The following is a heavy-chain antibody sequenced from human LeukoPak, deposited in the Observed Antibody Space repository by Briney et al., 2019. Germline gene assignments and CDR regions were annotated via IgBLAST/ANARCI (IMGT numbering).Heavy chain of an antibody. CDR1: GGTFSSYA. Sequence: ASVKVSCKASGGTFSSYAISRVRQAPGQGLEWMGRIIPILGIANYARKFQGRVTITADKSTSTAYMELSSLRSEDTAVYYCARAWTTVTANYYFDYWGQGTLVTVSS. J-gene: IGHJ4*02. D-gene: IGHD4-11*01. CDR2: IIPILGIA. CDR3: ARAWTTVTANYYFDY. V-gene: IGHV1-69*04.